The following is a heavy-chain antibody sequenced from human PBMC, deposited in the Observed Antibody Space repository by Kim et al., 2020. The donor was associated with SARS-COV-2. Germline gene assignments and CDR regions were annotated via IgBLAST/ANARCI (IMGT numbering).Heavy chain of an antibody. CDR3: ARPLSSWHFDY. D-gene: IGHD6-13*01. Sequence: TYYNPSLKGRVTISVDTSKNQFSLKLSSVTAADTAVYYCARPLSSWHFDYWGQGTLVTVSS. J-gene: IGHJ4*02. V-gene: IGHV4-39*01. CDR2: T.